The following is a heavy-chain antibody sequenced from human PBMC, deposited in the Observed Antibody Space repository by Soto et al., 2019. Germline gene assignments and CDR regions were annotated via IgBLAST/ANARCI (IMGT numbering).Heavy chain of an antibody. Sequence: SGPTLVNPTQTLTLTCTCCGFSLSTRGVGVAWIRQPPGKALEWLALIFWDEDKWYSPSLKSRLTITEDTSKNQVVLTMTNMDPVDTATYYCAHSWSGYDCFDYWGQGTLVTVSS. CDR2: IFWDEDK. V-gene: IGHV2-5*02. CDR1: GFSLSTRGVG. CDR3: AHSWSGYDCFDY. D-gene: IGHD5-12*01. J-gene: IGHJ4*02.